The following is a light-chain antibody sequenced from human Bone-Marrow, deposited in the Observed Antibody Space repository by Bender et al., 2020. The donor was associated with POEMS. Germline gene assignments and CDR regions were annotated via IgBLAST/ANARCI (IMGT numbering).Light chain of an antibody. Sequence: HSALTQPASVSGSPGQSVTISCTGTSNDVGGYDHVSWFQQHPGKAPKLLIFEVTKRPSGVPDRFSGSKSGNTASLTVSGLQAEDEADYYCSSYAGTNNLFGGGTKLTVL. CDR1: SNDVGGYDH. CDR3: SSYAGTNNL. J-gene: IGLJ2*01. V-gene: IGLV2-8*01. CDR2: EVT.